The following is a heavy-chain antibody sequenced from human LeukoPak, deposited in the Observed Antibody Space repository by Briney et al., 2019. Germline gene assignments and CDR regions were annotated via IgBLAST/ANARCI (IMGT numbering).Heavy chain of an antibody. CDR3: ARVEFSGSYFSDY. CDR2: ISWDGGNT. D-gene: IGHD1-26*01. J-gene: IGHJ4*02. CDR1: GFTFDDYT. Sequence: PGGSLRLSCAASGFTFDDYTMHWVRQAPGKGLEWVSLISWDGGNTYYADSVKGRFTISRDNSKNSLYLQMNSLRTEDTALYYCARVEFSGSYFSDYWGQGTLVTVSS. V-gene: IGHV3-43*01.